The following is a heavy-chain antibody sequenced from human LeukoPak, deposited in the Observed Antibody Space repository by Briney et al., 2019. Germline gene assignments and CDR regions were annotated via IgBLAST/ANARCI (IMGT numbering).Heavy chain of an antibody. J-gene: IGHJ4*02. CDR1: GFTFSSYA. CDR2: ISGGGAST. V-gene: IGHV3-23*01. Sequence: GGSLRLSCAASGFTFSSYAMTWVRQAPGKGLEWVSAISGGGASTYYSDSVKGRFTISRDNSKNTLYPQMNSLRAEDTAVYYCAKGDRSGAGCYLKLDYWGQGTLVTVSS. D-gene: IGHD2-15*01. CDR3: AKGDRSGAGCYLKLDY.